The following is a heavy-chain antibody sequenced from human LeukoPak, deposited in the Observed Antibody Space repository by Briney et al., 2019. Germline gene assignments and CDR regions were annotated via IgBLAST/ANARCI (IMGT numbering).Heavy chain of an antibody. CDR3: ARDASSSWYGDAFDI. Sequence: GGSLRLSCAASGFTFSTYGMHWVRQAPGKGLEWVAYIQYDRSNQQYAGSVKGRFSISRDNSKNTLYLQMNSLRAEDTAVYYCARDASSSWYGDAFDIWGQGTMVTVSS. J-gene: IGHJ3*02. CDR2: IQYDRSNQ. CDR1: GFTFSTYG. V-gene: IGHV3-30*02. D-gene: IGHD6-13*01.